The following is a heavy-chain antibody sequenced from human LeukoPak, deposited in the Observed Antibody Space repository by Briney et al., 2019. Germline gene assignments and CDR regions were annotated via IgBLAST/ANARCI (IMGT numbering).Heavy chain of an antibody. Sequence: GSLRLSCAASGFTFSNYWMSWVRQTPGKGLGWVATIEQDGSEKYYVDSVKGRFTISRDNAKKSLFLQMNSLRADDTAVYYCARPSVLGPNTDYWGQGTLVTVSS. J-gene: IGHJ4*02. V-gene: IGHV3-7*01. CDR3: ARPSVLGPNTDY. CDR1: GFTFSNYW. D-gene: IGHD4/OR15-4a*01. CDR2: IEQDGSEK.